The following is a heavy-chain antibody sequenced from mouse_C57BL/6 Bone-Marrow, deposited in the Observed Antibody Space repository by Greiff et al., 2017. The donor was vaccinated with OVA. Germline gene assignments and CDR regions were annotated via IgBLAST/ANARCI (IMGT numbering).Heavy chain of an antibody. CDR1: GYTFTDYY. D-gene: IGHD1-1*01. V-gene: IGHV1-76*01. Sequence: VKLVESGAELVRPGASVKLSCKASGYTFTDYYINWVKQRPGQGLEWIARIYPGSGNTYYNEKFKGKATLTAEKSSSTAYMQLSSLTSEDSAVYFCARWYYGNYAMDYWGQGTSVTVSS. CDR3: ARWYYGNYAMDY. CDR2: IYPGSGNT. J-gene: IGHJ4*01.